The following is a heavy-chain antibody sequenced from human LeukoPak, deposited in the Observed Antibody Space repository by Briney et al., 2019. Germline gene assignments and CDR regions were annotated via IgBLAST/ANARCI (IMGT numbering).Heavy chain of an antibody. Sequence: SETLSLTCAVHGGSFSNYYWSWIRQPPGKGLEWIGEINHSGSTNYNPSLKSRVTISVDTSKNQFSLKLSSVTAADTAVYYCARRPVYGSGKLLDYWGQGTLVTVSS. V-gene: IGHV4-34*01. J-gene: IGHJ4*02. CDR1: GGSFSNYY. CDR2: INHSGST. D-gene: IGHD3-10*01. CDR3: ARRPVYGSGKLLDY.